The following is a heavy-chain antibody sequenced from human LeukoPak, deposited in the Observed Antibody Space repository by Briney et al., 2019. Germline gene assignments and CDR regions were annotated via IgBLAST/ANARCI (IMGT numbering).Heavy chain of an antibody. J-gene: IGHJ4*02. CDR2: FDPEDGET. Sequence: ASVKVSCKVSGYTLTGLSMHWVRQAPGKGLEWMGGFDPEDGETIYAQKFQGRVTMTEDTSTDTAYLELSSLRSEDTAVYFCATARYYASGGFFDYWGQGTLVTVSS. D-gene: IGHD3-10*01. CDR1: GYTLTGLS. V-gene: IGHV1-24*01. CDR3: ATARYYASGGFFDY.